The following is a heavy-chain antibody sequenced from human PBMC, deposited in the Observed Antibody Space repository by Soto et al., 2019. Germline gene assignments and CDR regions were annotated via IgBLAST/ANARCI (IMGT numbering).Heavy chain of an antibody. J-gene: IGHJ4*02. V-gene: IGHV3-33*03. CDR3: AKGAAGSYYFDH. D-gene: IGHD6-13*01. CDR1: GFTFNNYA. CDR2: VWFDGTNK. Sequence: GGSLRLSCAASGFTFNNYAMHWVRQAPGKGLEWIAVVWFDGTNKFYADSVKDRFTISRDNSKNTVSLQMNRLRADDTALYYCAKGAAGSYYFDHWGQGTLVTVSS.